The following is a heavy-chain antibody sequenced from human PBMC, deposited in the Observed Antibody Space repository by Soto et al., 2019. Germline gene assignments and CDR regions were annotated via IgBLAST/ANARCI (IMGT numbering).Heavy chain of an antibody. Sequence: QVQLQQSGAGLLKPSETLSLTCDVYGGSFSDYIWTWIRQTPGKGLQWIGQINHSGSANYNPCLKSRVTISVQTSRSQFSLELSSVTAADTAVYYCARGLISGSHYSGGWYYFDSWGQGTQVTVSS. J-gene: IGHJ4*02. CDR2: INHSGSA. V-gene: IGHV4-34*01. CDR3: ARGLISGSHYSGGWYYFDS. D-gene: IGHD1-26*01. CDR1: GGSFSDYI.